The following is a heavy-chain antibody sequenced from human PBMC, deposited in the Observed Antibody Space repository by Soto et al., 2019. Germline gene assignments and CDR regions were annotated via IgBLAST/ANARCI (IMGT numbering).Heavy chain of an antibody. D-gene: IGHD6-19*01. Sequence: SETLSLTCTVSGGSISSGDYYWSWIRQPPGKGLEWMGYIYYSGSTYYNPSLKSRVTISVDTSKNQFSLKLSSVTAADTAVYYCARAAGESGWYTWYYFDYWGQGTLVTVSS. CDR3: ARAAGESGWYTWYYFDY. V-gene: IGHV4-30-4*01. CDR1: GGSISSGDYY. CDR2: IYYSGST. J-gene: IGHJ4*02.